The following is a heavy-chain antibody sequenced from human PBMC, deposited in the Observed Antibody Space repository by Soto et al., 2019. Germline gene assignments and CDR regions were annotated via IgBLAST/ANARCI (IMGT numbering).Heavy chain of an antibody. V-gene: IGHV4-39*01. CDR1: GGSISSSSYY. Sequence: ASETLSLTCTVSGGSISSSSYYWGWIRQPPGKGLEWIGSIYYSGSTYYNPSLKSRVTISVDTSKNQFSLKLSSVTAADTAVYYCARHQEGSITIFGVAPDSSAFAIWGQGTMVTVSS. D-gene: IGHD3-3*01. CDR2: IYYSGST. CDR3: ARHQEGSITIFGVAPDSSAFAI. J-gene: IGHJ3*02.